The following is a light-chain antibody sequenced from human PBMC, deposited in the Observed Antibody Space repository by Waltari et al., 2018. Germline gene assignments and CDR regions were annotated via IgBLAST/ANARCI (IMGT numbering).Light chain of an antibody. CDR3: SSRDSSASHVL. V-gene: IGLV3-19*01. Sequence: SSELTQDPAVSVALGQTVTITCQGASLRTSYASWYQQKSGQAPIRGLFGKNKRPSGIPDRFSGYNSETTTSLTITGAQAEDEADYYCSSRDSSASHVLFAGGTKLTVL. J-gene: IGLJ2*01. CDR1: SLRTSY. CDR2: GKN.